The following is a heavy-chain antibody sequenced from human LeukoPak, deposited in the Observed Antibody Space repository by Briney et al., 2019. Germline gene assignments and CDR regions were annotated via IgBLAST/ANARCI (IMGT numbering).Heavy chain of an antibody. V-gene: IGHV3-7*03. CDR3: ARKAYGLDV. CDR1: GFTFSSYW. J-gene: IGHJ6*04. Sequence: PRGSLRLSCAPSGFTFSSYWMSWVRQAPGKGLEWVANIKQDGSEKYYVDSVKGRFTISRDNGKNSLYLQMNSLRAEDTAVYYCARKAYGLDVWGKGTTVTVSS. CDR2: IKQDGSEK.